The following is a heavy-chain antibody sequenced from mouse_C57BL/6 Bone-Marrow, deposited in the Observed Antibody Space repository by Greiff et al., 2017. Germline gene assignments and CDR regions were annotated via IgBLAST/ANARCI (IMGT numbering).Heavy chain of an antibody. V-gene: IGHV14-3*01. CDR3: ARSLYPPMDY. CDR1: GFNIKNTY. J-gene: IGHJ4*01. CDR2: IDPANGNP. D-gene: IGHD5-1-1*01. Sequence: VHVKHSVAELVRPGASVKLSCTASGFNIKNTYMHWVKQRPEQGLAWIGRIDPANGNPKYAPKFQGKATITADTSSNTAYLQLSSLTSEDTAIYYCARSLYPPMDYWGQGTSVTVSS.